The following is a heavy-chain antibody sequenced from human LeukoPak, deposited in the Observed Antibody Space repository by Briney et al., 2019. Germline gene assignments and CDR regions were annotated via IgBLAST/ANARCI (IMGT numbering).Heavy chain of an antibody. CDR2: INSDGSST. Sequence: GGSLRLSCAASGFTFSSYWMHRVRQAPGKGLVWVSRINSDGSSTSYADSVKGRFTISRDNAKNTLYLQMNSLRAEDTAVYYCAVDSSGYYSMVYWGQGTLVTVSS. CDR1: GFTFSSYW. J-gene: IGHJ4*02. V-gene: IGHV3-74*01. D-gene: IGHD3-22*01. CDR3: AVDSSGYYSMVY.